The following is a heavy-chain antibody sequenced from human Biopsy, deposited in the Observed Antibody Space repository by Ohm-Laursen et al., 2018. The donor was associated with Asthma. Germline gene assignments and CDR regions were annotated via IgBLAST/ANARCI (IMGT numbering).Heavy chain of an antibody. CDR3: ARKAGSCISRTCYSLDF. V-gene: IGHV1-69*13. Sequence: SVKVSCKSLGGTLNTYVIGWGRQAPGQGLEWMGGINSGFGTTTYPQKFQDRVTITADDSTSTVYMELSSLRSEDTAVYYCARKAGSCISRTCYSLDFWGQGTLVTVSS. J-gene: IGHJ4*02. D-gene: IGHD2-2*01. CDR1: GGTLNTYV. CDR2: INSGFGTT.